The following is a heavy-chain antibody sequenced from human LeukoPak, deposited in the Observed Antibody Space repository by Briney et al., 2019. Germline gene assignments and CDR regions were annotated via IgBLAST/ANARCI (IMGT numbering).Heavy chain of an antibody. J-gene: IGHJ5*02. CDR2: IYHSGST. V-gene: IGHV4-38-2*02. CDR3: ARGYGSGSYST. CDR1: GYSISSGYY. D-gene: IGHD3-10*01. Sequence: SETLSLTCTVSGYSISSGYYWGWIRQPPGKGLEWIGSIYHSGSTYYNPSLKSRVTISVDTSKNQFSLKLSSVTAADTAVYYCARGYGSGSYSTWGQGTLVTVSS.